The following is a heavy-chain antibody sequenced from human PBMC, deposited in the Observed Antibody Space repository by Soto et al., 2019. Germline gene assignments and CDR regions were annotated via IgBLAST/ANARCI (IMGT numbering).Heavy chain of an antibody. D-gene: IGHD3-3*01. J-gene: IGHJ5*02. CDR2: ISAYNGNT. CDR3: ASGYYDFWSGFNWFDP. Sequence: GASVEVSCKASGYTFTSYGISWVRQAPGQGLEWMGWISAYNGNTNYAQKLQGRVTMTTDTSTSTAYMELRSLRSDDTAVYYCASGYYDFWSGFNWFDPWGQGTLVTVSS. CDR1: GYTFTSYG. V-gene: IGHV1-18*01.